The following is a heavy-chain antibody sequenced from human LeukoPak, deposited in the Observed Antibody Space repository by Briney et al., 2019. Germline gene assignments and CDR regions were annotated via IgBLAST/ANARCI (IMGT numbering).Heavy chain of an antibody. CDR1: GFTFNNYN. J-gene: IGHJ3*02. V-gene: IGHV3-21*01. CDR3: ATYYDGSGYYDAFDI. Sequence: GGSLRLSCATSGFTFNNYNMNWVRQAPGRALEWVSSITSSGTYIFYADSVKGRFTISRDNAKNSLYLQMNSLRAEDTAVYYCATYYDGSGYYDAFDIWGQGTMVTVSS. CDR2: ITSSGTYI. D-gene: IGHD3-22*01.